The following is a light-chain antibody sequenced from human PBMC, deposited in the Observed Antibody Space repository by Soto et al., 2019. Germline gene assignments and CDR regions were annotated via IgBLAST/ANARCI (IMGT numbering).Light chain of an antibody. J-gene: IGKJ1*01. V-gene: IGKV1-5*01. CDR2: DAS. CDR1: QSISSW. Sequence: DIQMTQSPSTLSASVGDRVTITCRASQSISSWLAWYQQKPGKAPNLLIYDASSLESGVPSRFSGSGSGTEFTLTISSLQPDDFATYYCQQYESHSPWTFGQGTKVDIK. CDR3: QQYESHSPWT.